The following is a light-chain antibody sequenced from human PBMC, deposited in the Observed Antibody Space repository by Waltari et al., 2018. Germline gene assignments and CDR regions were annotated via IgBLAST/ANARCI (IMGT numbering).Light chain of an antibody. CDR3: QQFKSYPRT. CDR1: QRLDIW. V-gene: IGKV1-5*03. CDR2: KAS. J-gene: IGKJ1*01. Sequence: TCRARQRLDIWIAWDQEKAGKAPNLLIYKASNLESGVPSRFSGSGSGTEVTLTISSLQPDDFATYYCQQFKSYPRTFGQGTKVEVK.